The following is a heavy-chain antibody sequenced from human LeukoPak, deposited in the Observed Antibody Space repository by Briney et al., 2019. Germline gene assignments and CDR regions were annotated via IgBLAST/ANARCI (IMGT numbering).Heavy chain of an antibody. CDR1: GYTFTSYD. Sequence: ASVKVSCKASGYTFTSYDINWVRQATGQGLEWMGWMNPISGNTGYAQKFQGRVTMTRNTSISTAYMELSSLRSEDTAVYYCALPLHYDFWSGYYRVFNYWGQGTLVTVSS. CDR2: MNPISGNT. J-gene: IGHJ4*02. V-gene: IGHV1-8*01. CDR3: ALPLHYDFWSGYYRVFNY. D-gene: IGHD3-3*01.